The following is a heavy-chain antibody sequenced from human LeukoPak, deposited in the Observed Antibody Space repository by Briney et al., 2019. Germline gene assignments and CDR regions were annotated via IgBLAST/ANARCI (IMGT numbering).Heavy chain of an antibody. Sequence: GGSLRLSCAASGFTFSTYSMHWVRQAPGKGLEWVSSIRSGSTYINYADSVKGRFTISRDDAKNSLYLQMNSLRAEDTAVYYCARDGIFDYWGQGTLVTVSS. CDR1: GFTFSTYS. V-gene: IGHV3-21*01. CDR2: IRSGSTYI. J-gene: IGHJ4*02. CDR3: ARDGIFDY.